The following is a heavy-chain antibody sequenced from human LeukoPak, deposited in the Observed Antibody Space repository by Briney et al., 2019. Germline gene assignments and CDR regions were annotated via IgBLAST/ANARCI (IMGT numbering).Heavy chain of an antibody. CDR3: AKEEMATIGSRIYFDY. D-gene: IGHD5-24*01. Sequence: GGSLRLSCAASGFTFSSYAMSWVRQAPGKGLEWVSAISGSGGSTYYADSVKGRFTISRDNSKNTLYLQMNSLRAEDTAVYYCAKEEMATIGSRIYFDYWGQGTLVTVSS. CDR2: ISGSGGST. J-gene: IGHJ4*02. CDR1: GFTFSSYA. V-gene: IGHV3-23*01.